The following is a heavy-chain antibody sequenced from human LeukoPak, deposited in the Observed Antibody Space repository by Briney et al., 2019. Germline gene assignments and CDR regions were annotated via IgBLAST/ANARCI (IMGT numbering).Heavy chain of an antibody. V-gene: IGHV4-59*01. CDR3: ARDSSDSSGYYYWFDP. CDR1: GGSISSYY. D-gene: IGHD3-22*01. J-gene: IGHJ5*02. Sequence: SETLSLTCTVSGGSISSYYWSWIRQPPGKGLEWVGYIYYSGSTNYNPSLKSRATISVDTSKNQFSLKLSSVTAADTAVYYCARDSSDSSGYYYWFDPWGQGTLVTVSS. CDR2: IYYSGST.